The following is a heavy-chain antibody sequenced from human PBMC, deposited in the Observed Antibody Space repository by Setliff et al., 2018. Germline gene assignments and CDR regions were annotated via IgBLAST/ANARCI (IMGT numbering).Heavy chain of an antibody. J-gene: IGHJ4*02. CDR2: ISAYNGNT. CDR3: ARDWSKEVSDY. Sequence: ASVKVSCKASGYTFTNYGITWVRQAPGQGLEWMGWISAYNGNTNYAQKLQGRVTMTTDTSTSTAYMELRSLRSDDTAVYYCARDWSKEVSDYWGQGTLVTVSS. CDR1: GYTFTNYG. V-gene: IGHV1-18*01.